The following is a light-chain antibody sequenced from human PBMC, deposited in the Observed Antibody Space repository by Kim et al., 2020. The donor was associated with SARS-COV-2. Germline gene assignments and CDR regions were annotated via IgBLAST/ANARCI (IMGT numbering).Light chain of an antibody. Sequence: LSPGERSTLSCRASQSVSSYLAWYQQKFGQAPRLLIYGASNRATGIPARFSGSGSGTDFTLIISSLEPEDFAIYYCQQRSSWPLTFGQGTKVDIK. V-gene: IGKV3-11*01. CDR3: QQRSSWPLT. CDR2: GAS. J-gene: IGKJ1*01. CDR1: QSVSSY.